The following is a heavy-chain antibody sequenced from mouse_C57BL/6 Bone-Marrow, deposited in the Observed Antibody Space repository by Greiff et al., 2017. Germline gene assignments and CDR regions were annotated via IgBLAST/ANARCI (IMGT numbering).Heavy chain of an antibody. Sequence: QVQLQQSGAELVMPGASVKLSCKASGYTFTSYWMHWVKQRPGQGLEWIGEIDPSDSYTNYNQKFKGKSTLTVDKSSSTAYMQLSSLTSEDSAVYYCARSGYYYGSSYWYFYVWGTGTTVTVSS. CDR2: IDPSDSYT. CDR1: GYTFTSYW. V-gene: IGHV1-69*01. J-gene: IGHJ1*03. CDR3: ARSGYYYGSSYWYFYV. D-gene: IGHD1-1*01.